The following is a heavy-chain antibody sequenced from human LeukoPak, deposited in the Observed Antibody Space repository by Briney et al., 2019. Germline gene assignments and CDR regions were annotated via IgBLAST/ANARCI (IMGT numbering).Heavy chain of an antibody. J-gene: IGHJ4*02. CDR3: ARSYSRVAPFDY. D-gene: IGHD3-22*01. V-gene: IGHV3-21*01. CDR1: GXXFSSYS. Sequence: SLRLSXXXSGXXFSSYSMNWVRQAPGKGLEWVSSISSSSSYIYYADSVKGRFTISRDNAKNSLYLQMNSLRAEDTAVYYCARSYSRVAPFDYWGQGTLVTVSS. CDR2: ISSSSSYI.